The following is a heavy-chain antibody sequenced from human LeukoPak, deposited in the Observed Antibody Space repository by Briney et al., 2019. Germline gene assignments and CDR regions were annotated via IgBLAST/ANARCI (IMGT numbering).Heavy chain of an antibody. CDR1: GYTFTGYY. Sequence: GASVKVSCKASGYTFTGYYMHWVRQAPGQGLEWMGRINPNSGGTNYAQKFQGRVTMTGDTSISTAYMELSRLRSDDTAVYYCARVEYYDSSGYYYDYWGQGTLVTVSS. CDR2: INPNSGGT. J-gene: IGHJ4*02. D-gene: IGHD3-22*01. CDR3: ARVEYYDSSGYYYDY. V-gene: IGHV1-2*06.